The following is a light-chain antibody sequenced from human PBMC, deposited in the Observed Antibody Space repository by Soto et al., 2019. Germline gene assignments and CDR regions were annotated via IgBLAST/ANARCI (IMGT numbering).Light chain of an antibody. J-gene: IGKJ5*01. CDR3: QQYGSSPST. V-gene: IGKV3-15*01. CDR1: QSLRSN. CDR2: GAS. Sequence: IVMTQSPPTLSVSPGEEATLACRASQSLRSNLAWYQQKPGQAPRLLIYGASTRATGIPARFSGSGSGTDFTLTIIRLEPEDFAVYYCQQYGSSPSTFGQGTRLEIK.